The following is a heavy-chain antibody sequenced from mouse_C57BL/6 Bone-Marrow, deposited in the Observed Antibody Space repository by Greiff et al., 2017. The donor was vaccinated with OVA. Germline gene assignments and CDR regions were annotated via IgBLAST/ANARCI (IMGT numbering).Heavy chain of an antibody. V-gene: IGHV8-8*01. J-gene: IGHJ1*03. CDR1: GFSLSPFGMG. Sequence: QVTLKVSGPGILQPSQTLSLTCSFSGFSLSPFGMGVGWIRQPSGKGLEWLAHIWWDDDKYYNPALKSRLTISKDTSKNQVFLKIANVDTADTATYYCARIAPPIYYYGSSYVLYWYFDVWGTGTTVTVSS. CDR3: ARIAPPIYYYGSSYVLYWYFDV. CDR2: IWWDDDK. D-gene: IGHD1-1*01.